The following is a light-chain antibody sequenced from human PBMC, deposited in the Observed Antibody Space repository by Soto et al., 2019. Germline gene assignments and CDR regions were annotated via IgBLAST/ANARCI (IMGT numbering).Light chain of an antibody. CDR1: QTIASH. CDR3: QQHDEWPLT. CDR2: GAS. J-gene: IGKJ1*01. V-gene: IGKV3-15*01. Sequence: ILMKHSPAPLSVSPGEGATLSCRASQTIASHLAWYQQKPGHAPRVLIFGASTRATGIAARFSGRGSGTDFTLTISRLQSEDFAVYYCQQHDEWPLTFGQGTKVEI.